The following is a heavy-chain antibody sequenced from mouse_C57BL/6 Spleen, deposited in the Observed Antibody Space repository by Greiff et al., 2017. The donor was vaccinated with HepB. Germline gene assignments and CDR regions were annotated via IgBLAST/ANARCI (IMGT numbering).Heavy chain of an antibody. CDR3: ARHGLSAMDY. V-gene: IGHV1-4*01. CDR2: INPSSGYT. CDR1: GYTFTSYT. J-gene: IGHJ4*01. D-gene: IGHD1-3*01. Sequence: QVQLQQSGAELARPGASVKMSCKASGYTFTSYTMHWVKQRPGQGLEWIGYINPSSGYTKYNQKFKDKATLTADKSSNTAYMQLSSLTSEDSAVYYCARHGLSAMDYWGQGTSVTVSS.